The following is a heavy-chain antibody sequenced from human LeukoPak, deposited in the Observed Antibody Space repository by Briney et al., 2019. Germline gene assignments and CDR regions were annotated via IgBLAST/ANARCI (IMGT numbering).Heavy chain of an antibody. J-gene: IGHJ3*02. D-gene: IGHD4-23*01. Sequence: GSSVKVSCKASGGTFSSYAISWVRQAPGQGLEWMGGIIPIFGTANYAQKFQGRVTITADESTSTAYMELSSLRSEDTAVYYCAREGTGYGGNSNDAFDIWGQGTMVTVSS. CDR2: IIPIFGTA. V-gene: IGHV1-69*01. CDR1: GGTFSSYA. CDR3: AREGTGYGGNSNDAFDI.